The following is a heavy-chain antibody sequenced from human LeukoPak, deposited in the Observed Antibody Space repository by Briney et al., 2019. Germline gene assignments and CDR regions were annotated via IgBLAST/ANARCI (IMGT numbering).Heavy chain of an antibody. D-gene: IGHD1-26*01. CDR1: GFTFSSYS. V-gene: IGHV3-48*02. Sequence: PGGSLRLSCAASGFTFSSYSMNWVRQAPGKGLEWVSYISSSSSTIYYADSVKGRFTISRDNAKNSLYLQMNSLRDEDTPVYYCARDRYSGSYLASDAFDIWGQGTMVTVSS. CDR3: ARDRYSGSYLASDAFDI. CDR2: ISSSSSTI. J-gene: IGHJ3*02.